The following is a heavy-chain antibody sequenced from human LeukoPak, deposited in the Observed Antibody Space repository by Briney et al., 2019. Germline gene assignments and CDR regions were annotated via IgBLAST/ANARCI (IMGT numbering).Heavy chain of an antibody. V-gene: IGHV4-38-2*01. CDR1: GGSFSGYS. Sequence: KPSETLSLTCAVYGGSFSGYSWGWIRQPPGKGLEWIGSIYHSGSTYYNPSLKSRVTISVDTSKNQFSLKLSSVTAADTAVYYCARHSRLQPTLGGYFDYWGQGTLVTVSS. CDR2: IYHSGST. CDR3: ARHSRLQPTLGGYFDY. J-gene: IGHJ4*02. D-gene: IGHD3-16*01.